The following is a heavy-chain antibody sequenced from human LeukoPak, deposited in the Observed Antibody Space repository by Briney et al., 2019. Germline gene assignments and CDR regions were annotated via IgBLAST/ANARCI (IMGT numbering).Heavy chain of an antibody. J-gene: IGHJ4*02. CDR1: GYTFPSYF. V-gene: IGHV1-46*01. CDR3: ARTTARRFDY. CDR2: INPTGGST. D-gene: IGHD6-6*01. Sequence: ASVKVSCKASGYTFPSYFMHWVRQAPGQGLEWMGIINPTGGSTTYAQKFQGRVTMTRDTSTSTVYMELSSLRSDDTAVYYCARTTARRFDYWGQGTLVTVSS.